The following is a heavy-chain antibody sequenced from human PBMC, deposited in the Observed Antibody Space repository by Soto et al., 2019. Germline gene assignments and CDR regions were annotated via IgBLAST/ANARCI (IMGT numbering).Heavy chain of an antibody. CDR1: GFTISGHW. V-gene: IGHV3-74*01. J-gene: IGHJ4*02. CDR3: ASLRRWHPFDL. D-gene: IGHD2-15*01. CDR2: INSDGSST. Sequence: GGSLRLSCAASGFTISGHWMHWVRQVPGEGLVWVSRINSDGSSTRYADSVKGRFIISRDNAKNTLYLQMNGLRVEDTAVYYCASLRRWHPFDLWGQGTLVTVSS.